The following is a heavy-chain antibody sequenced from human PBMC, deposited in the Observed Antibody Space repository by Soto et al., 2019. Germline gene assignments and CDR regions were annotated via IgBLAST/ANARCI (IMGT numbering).Heavy chain of an antibody. J-gene: IGHJ4*02. D-gene: IGHD6-13*01. CDR2: ISYDGRNK. CDR1: GFTVSSYA. CDR3: ARERGWQLYFDY. Sequence: GGSLRLSCAASGFTVSSYAMHWVRQAPGKGLEWVAVISYDGRNKYYEDSVKGRFTISRDNSKNTLYLQMNSLRAEDTAVYYCARERGWQLYFDYWGQGDLVTVSS. V-gene: IGHV3-30*04.